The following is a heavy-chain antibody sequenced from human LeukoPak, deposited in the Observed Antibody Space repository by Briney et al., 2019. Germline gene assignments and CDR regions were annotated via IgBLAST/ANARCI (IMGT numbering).Heavy chain of an antibody. CDR3: ARDLAGIDY. CDR2: ISSSGSTI. CDR1: GFTFSSYE. D-gene: IGHD6-19*01. V-gene: IGHV3-48*03. Sequence: GGSLRLSCAASGFTFSSYEMNWVRQAPGKGLEWVSYISSSGSTIYYADSVKGRFTIPRDNAKNTLYLQMNSLRAEDTAVYYCARDLAGIDYWGQGTLVTVSS. J-gene: IGHJ4*02.